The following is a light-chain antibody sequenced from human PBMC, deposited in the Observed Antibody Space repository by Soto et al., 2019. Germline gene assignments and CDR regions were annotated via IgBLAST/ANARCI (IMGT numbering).Light chain of an antibody. J-gene: IGKJ1*01. CDR3: QQYGGSPRT. Sequence: IVLTQCPGTLSLSPGESASLSCRASQSIATSLAWYHQKPGQAPRLLIFGASNRGTGIPDRFSGSGSGTDFALTISRLEPVDFAVYHCQQYGGSPRTFGQGTKVERK. CDR2: GAS. CDR1: QSIATS. V-gene: IGKV3-20*01.